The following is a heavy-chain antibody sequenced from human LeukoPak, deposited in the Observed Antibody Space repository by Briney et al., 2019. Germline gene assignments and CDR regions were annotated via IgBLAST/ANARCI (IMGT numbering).Heavy chain of an antibody. D-gene: IGHD1-26*01. J-gene: IGHJ6*02. CDR2: ISWNSGSI. CDR1: GFTFDDYA. V-gene: IGHV3-9*01. Sequence: GGSLRLSCAASGFTFDDYAMHWVRQAPGKGLEWVSGISWNSGSIGYADSVKGRFTISRDNAKNSLYLQMNSLRAEDTALYYCAKASGGATNYYGMDVWGQGTTVTVSS. CDR3: AKASGGATNYYGMDV.